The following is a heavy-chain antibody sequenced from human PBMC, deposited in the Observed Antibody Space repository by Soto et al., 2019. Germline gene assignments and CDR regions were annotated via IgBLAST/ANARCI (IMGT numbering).Heavy chain of an antibody. CDR1: GGSISSSDYH. V-gene: IGHV4-39*01. CDR3: ARLPILYRTASYADF. D-gene: IGHD2-15*01. CDR2: VYYSGGA. J-gene: IGHJ4*02. Sequence: SETLSLTCAVSGGSISSSDYHWGWIRQPPGKGLEWIGSVYYSGGAYYNPSLNSRAPISVDTSKNQISLEVTSVTAADTAVYYCARLPILYRTASYADFWGQGILVTVPS.